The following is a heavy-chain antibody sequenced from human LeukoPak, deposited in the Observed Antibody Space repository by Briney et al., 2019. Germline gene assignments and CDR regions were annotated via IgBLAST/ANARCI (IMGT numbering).Heavy chain of an antibody. CDR1: GGSFSGYY. CDR2: INHSGST. Sequence: SETLSLTCAVSGGSFSGYYWSWIRQPPGKGLEWIGEINHSGSTNYNPSLKSRVTISVDTSKNQFSLKLSSVTAADTAVYYCARGPYSSSWYRFDYWGQGTLVTVSS. D-gene: IGHD6-13*01. CDR3: ARGPYSSSWYRFDY. J-gene: IGHJ4*02. V-gene: IGHV4-34*01.